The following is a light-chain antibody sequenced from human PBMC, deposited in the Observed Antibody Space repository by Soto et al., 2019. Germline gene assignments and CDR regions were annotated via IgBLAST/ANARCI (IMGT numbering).Light chain of an antibody. CDR1: QSVSSY. J-gene: IGKJ4*01. CDR2: DAS. CDR3: QQRSNWQGAT. V-gene: IGKV3-11*01. Sequence: EIVVTQSPATLSLSPGERATLSCRASQSVSSYLAWYQQKPGQAPRLLIYDASNRATGIPARFSGSGSGTDVPLTISSREPEDFAVYYCQQRSNWQGATFGGGTKVAIK.